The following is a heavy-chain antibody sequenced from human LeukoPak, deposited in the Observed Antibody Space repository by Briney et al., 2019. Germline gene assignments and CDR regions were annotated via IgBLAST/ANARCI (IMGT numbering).Heavy chain of an antibody. D-gene: IGHD3-22*01. V-gene: IGHV1-46*01. Sequence: ASVKVSCKASGYTFTSYYMHWVRQAPGQGLEWMGIINPSGGSTSYAQKFQGRVTMTRDMSTSTVYMELSSLRSEDTAVYYCARDPNGWYDSSGYNYMDVWGKGTTVTVSS. CDR1: GYTFTSYY. CDR2: INPSGGST. CDR3: ARDPNGWYDSSGYNYMDV. J-gene: IGHJ6*03.